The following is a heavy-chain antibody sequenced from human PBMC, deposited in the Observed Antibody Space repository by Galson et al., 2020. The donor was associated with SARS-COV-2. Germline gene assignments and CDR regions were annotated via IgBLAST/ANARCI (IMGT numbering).Heavy chain of an antibody. CDR1: GFTFDDYA. D-gene: IGHD3-10*01. V-gene: IGHV3-43D*03. CDR2: ISWDGGST. CDR3: AKDSGVGSGSYVDYYYVMDV. Sequence: GGSLRLSSADPGFTFDDYAMHWVRQPPGTGLEWVSLISWDGGSTYYADSVKARFTISRDNSKNSLYLQMNSLRAEDTALYYCAKDSGVGSGSYVDYYYVMDVWRQGCTVTASS. J-gene: IGHJ6*01.